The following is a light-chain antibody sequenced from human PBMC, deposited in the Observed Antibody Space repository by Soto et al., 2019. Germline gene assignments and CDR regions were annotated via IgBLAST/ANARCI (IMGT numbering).Light chain of an antibody. CDR2: DVS. J-gene: IGLJ3*02. V-gene: IGLV2-14*03. Sequence: QSALTQPASVSGSPGQSITISCTGTSSDVGGYNYVSWYQQYPGKAPKLMIYDVSDRPSGVSNRFSGSKSGNTASLTISWLQAEDEADYYCISFTASNTWVFGGEIKLTVL. CDR3: ISFTASNTWV. CDR1: SSDVGGYNY.